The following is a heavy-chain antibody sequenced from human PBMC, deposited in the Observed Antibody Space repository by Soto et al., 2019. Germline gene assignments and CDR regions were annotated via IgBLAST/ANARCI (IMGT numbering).Heavy chain of an antibody. D-gene: IGHD2-15*01. CDR3: ARHDGCSGGSCYSYFDY. CDR2: IYSGDSDT. V-gene: IGHV5-51*01. CDR1: GYSFTSYW. J-gene: IGHJ4*02. Sequence: GESLKISCKGSGYSFTSYWIGWVRQMPGKGLEWMGIIYSGDSDTRYSPSFQGQVTISADKSISTAYLQWSSLKASDTAMYYCARHDGCSGGSCYSYFDYWGQGTLVTVSS.